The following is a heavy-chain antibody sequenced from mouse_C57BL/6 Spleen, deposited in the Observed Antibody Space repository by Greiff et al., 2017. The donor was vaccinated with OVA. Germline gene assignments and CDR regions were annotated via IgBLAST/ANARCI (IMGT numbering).Heavy chain of an antibody. CDR3: ARRDYGSSWLAY. Sequence: VQLQQSGPELVKPGASVKISCKASGYSFTGYYMNWVKQSPEKSLEWIGEINPSTGGTTYNQKFKAKATLTVDKSSSTAYMQLKSLTSEDSAVYYCARRDYGSSWLAYWGQGTLVTVSA. CDR1: GYSFTGYY. CDR2: INPSTGGT. V-gene: IGHV1-42*01. D-gene: IGHD1-1*01. J-gene: IGHJ3*01.